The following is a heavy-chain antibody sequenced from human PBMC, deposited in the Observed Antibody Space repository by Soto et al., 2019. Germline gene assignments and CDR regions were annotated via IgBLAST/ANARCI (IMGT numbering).Heavy chain of an antibody. CDR1: GFTFSSYG. V-gene: IGHV3-33*01. CDR2: IWHDGGNK. D-gene: IGHD3-16*01. Sequence: QVQLVESGGGVVQPGRSLRLSCAASGFTFSSYGMHWVRQAPGTGLEWVAFIWHDGGNKFYAESVKGWFTISRDNAKNTLYLQMTSLSAEDTAMYYCARDGDVNTGFGKGYWGQGTLVTVSA. CDR3: ARDGDVNTGFGKGY. J-gene: IGHJ4*02.